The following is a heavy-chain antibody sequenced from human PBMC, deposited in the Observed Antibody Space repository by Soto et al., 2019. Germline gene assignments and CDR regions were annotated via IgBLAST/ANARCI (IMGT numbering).Heavy chain of an antibody. CDR3: ASLTSWSQEYYYGMDV. J-gene: IGHJ6*02. CDR2: IRSKGYGGTT. Sequence: PGGSLRLSCAGSGFTFGDFGMSWLRQAPGKGLEWLSFIRSKGYGGTTESAASVRGRFITSRDDSKSIAYLQMNSLKTEDTAVYYCASLTSWSQEYYYGMDVWGQGTTVTV. CDR1: GFTFGDFG. V-gene: IGHV3-49*03. D-gene: IGHD2-2*01.